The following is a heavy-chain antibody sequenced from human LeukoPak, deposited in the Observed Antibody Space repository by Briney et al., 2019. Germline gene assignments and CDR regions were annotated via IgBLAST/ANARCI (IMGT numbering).Heavy chain of an antibody. CDR2: IKSKTDGGTT. CDR3: TAHSTTWPYYGMDV. J-gene: IGHJ6*02. V-gene: IGHV3-15*01. Sequence: GGSLRLSCAASGSTFSNAWMSWVRQAPGKGLEWVGRIKSKTDGGTTDYAAPVKGRFPISRDGSKNTLYLQMNSLKTEDTAVYFCTAHSTTWPYYGMDVWGQGTTVTVSS. D-gene: IGHD6-13*01. CDR1: GSTFSNAW.